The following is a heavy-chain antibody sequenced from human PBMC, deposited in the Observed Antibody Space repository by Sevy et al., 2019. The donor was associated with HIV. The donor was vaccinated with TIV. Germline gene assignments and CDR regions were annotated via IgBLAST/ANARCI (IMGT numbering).Heavy chain of an antibody. V-gene: IGHV4-39*01. Sequence: SETLSLTCTVSGGSISSSSYYWGWIRQPPGKGLEWIGSIYYSGSTYYNPSLKRRVTISVDTSKNQFSLKLSSVTAADTAVYYCARLGTYYYDSSGYYYNWFDPWGQGTLVTVSS. CDR3: ARLGTYYYDSSGYYYNWFDP. D-gene: IGHD3-22*01. CDR2: IYYSGST. CDR1: GGSISSSSYY. J-gene: IGHJ5*02.